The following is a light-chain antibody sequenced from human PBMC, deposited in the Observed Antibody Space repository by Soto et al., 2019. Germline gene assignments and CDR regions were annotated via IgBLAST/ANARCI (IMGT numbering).Light chain of an antibody. CDR1: QSISSW. J-gene: IGKJ1*01. Sequence: DIQMTQSPSTLSASVGDRVTITCRASQSISSWLAWYQQKPGKAPKLLIYGASSLESGVPSRFSGSGSGTEFTLTISSLQPDDFATYYCQQYNSLWTFGQGTKVEIK. V-gene: IGKV1-5*01. CDR3: QQYNSLWT. CDR2: GAS.